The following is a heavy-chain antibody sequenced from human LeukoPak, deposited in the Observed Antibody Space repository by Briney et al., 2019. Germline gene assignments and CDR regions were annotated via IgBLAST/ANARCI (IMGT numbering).Heavy chain of an antibody. CDR3: AKVPSFSPFGVVILFDY. J-gene: IGHJ4*02. D-gene: IGHD3-3*01. CDR1: GFTFSSYW. CDR2: INSDGSST. V-gene: IGHV3-74*01. Sequence: GGSLRLSCAASGFTFSSYWMHWVRQAPGKGLVWVSRINSDGSSTSYADSVKGRFTISRDNAKNTLYLQMNSLRAEDTAVYYCAKVPSFSPFGVVILFDYWGQGTLVTVSS.